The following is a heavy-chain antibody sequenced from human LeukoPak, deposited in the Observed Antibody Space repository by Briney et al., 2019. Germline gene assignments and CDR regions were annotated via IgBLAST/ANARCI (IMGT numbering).Heavy chain of an antibody. D-gene: IGHD1-26*01. J-gene: IGHJ4*02. CDR2: ISSSGSTI. CDR1: GFTFSSYE. Sequence: PGGSLRLSCAASGFTFSSYEMNWVRQAPGKGLEWVSYISSSGSTIYYADSVKGRFTISRDNAKNSLYLQMNSLRAEDTAVYYCARVRWELQFRGNYFDYWGQGTLVTVSS. V-gene: IGHV3-48*03. CDR3: ARVRWELQFRGNYFDY.